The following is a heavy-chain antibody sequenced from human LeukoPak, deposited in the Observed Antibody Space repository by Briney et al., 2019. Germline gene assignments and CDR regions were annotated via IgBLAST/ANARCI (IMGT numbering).Heavy chain of an antibody. D-gene: IGHD3-10*01. CDR3: ARDRSPSDP. CDR1: GGSFSGYY. Sequence: SETLSLTCAVYGGSFSGYYWSWIRQPPGKGLEWIGEINHSGSTNYNPSLKSRVTISVDTSKNQFSLKLSSVTAADTAVYYCARDRSPSDPWGQGTLVTVSS. CDR2: INHSGST. V-gene: IGHV4-34*01. J-gene: IGHJ5*02.